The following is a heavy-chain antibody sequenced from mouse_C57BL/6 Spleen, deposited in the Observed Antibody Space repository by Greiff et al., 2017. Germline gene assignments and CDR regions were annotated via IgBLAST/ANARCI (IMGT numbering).Heavy chain of an antibody. CDR1: GFTFSDFY. J-gene: IGHJ4*01. CDR3: ARDAGGYAMDY. Sequence: EVQVVESGGGLVQSGRSLRLSCATSGFTFSDFYMEWVRQAPGKGLEWIAASRNKANDYTTEYSASVKGRFIVSRDTSQSILYLQMNALRAEDTAIYYCARDAGGYAMDYWGQGTSVTVSS. V-gene: IGHV7-1*01. CDR2: SRNKANDYTT.